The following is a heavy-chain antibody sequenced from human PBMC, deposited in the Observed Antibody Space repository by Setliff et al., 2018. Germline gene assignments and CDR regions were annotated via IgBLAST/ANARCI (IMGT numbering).Heavy chain of an antibody. D-gene: IGHD3-9*01. Sequence: SETLSLTCTVSGGSISSSSYYWGWIRQPPGKGLEWIGSIYYSGSTYYNPSLKSRVTISVDTSKNQFSLKLSSVTAADTAVYYCARTLYDYDILTGPGYYFDYWGQGALVTVS. CDR2: IYYSGST. CDR1: GGSISSSSYY. V-gene: IGHV4-39*07. J-gene: IGHJ4*02. CDR3: ARTLYDYDILTGPGYYFDY.